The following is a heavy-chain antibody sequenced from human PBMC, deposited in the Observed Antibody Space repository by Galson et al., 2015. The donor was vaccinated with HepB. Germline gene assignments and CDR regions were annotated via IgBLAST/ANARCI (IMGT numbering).Heavy chain of an antibody. CDR3: AREGDHRTMVRGGSQQPTDY. D-gene: IGHD3-10*01. CDR1: GYTFTSYY. Sequence: SVKVSCKASGYTFTSYYMHWVRQAPGQGLEWMGIINPSGGSTSYAQKFQGRVTMTRDTSTSTVFMELSSLRSEDTAVYYCAREGDHRTMVRGGSQQPTDYWGQGTLVTVSS. J-gene: IGHJ4*02. CDR2: INPSGGST. V-gene: IGHV1-46*01.